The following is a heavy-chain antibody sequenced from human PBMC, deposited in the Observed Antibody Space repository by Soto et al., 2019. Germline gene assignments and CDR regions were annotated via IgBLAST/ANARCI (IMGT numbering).Heavy chain of an antibody. D-gene: IGHD6-13*01. CDR2: IFYTGST. V-gene: IGHV4-39*01. Sequence: SETLSLTCAVSGFSISSSFSYWGWIRQSPGKGLEWIGSIFYTGSTYYSPSLKGRLIISVDPSKNQFSLKLTSVTAADTAMYYCARPKTIGAAAGKGWFYPWGQGTLVTVSS. J-gene: IGHJ5*02. CDR3: ARPKTIGAAAGKGWFYP. CDR1: GFSISSSFSY.